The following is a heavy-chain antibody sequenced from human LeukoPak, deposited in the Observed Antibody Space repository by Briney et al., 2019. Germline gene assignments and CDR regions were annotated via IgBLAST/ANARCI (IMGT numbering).Heavy chain of an antibody. Sequence: PGGSLRPSCAASGFTFSSYAMSWVRQAPGKGLEWVSAISGSGGSTYYADSVKGRFTISRDNSKNTLYLQMNSLRAEDTAVYYCAKDRVSSASPRGAWFDPWGQGTLVTVSS. V-gene: IGHV3-23*01. J-gene: IGHJ5*02. CDR3: AKDRVSSASPRGAWFDP. CDR2: ISGSGGST. D-gene: IGHD3-16*01. CDR1: GFTFSSYA.